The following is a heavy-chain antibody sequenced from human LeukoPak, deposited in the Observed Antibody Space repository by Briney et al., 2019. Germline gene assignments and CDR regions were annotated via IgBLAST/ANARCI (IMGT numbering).Heavy chain of an antibody. J-gene: IGHJ4*02. Sequence: PGGSLRLSCAASGFTFSSYGMHWVRQAPGKGLEWVAFIRYDGSNKYYADSVKGRFTISRDNSKNNLYLQMNSLRAEDTALYYCAKGGEKFLYCSGASCYYFFDYWGQGTLVTVSS. CDR1: GFTFSSYG. CDR2: IRYDGSNK. V-gene: IGHV3-30*02. D-gene: IGHD2-15*01. CDR3: AKGGEKFLYCSGASCYYFFDY.